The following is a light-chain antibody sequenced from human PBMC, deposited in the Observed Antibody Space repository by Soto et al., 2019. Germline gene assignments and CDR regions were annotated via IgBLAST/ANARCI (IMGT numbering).Light chain of an antibody. Sequence: QSVLTQPPSASGTPGQRVSISCSGTSSDVGGYNYVSWYQQHPGKAPKLMIYEVSKRPSGVPDRFSGSKSGNTASLTVSGLQAEDEADYYCSSYAGSTSVVFGGGTKLTVL. V-gene: IGLV2-8*01. CDR3: SSYAGSTSVV. CDR1: SSDVGGYNY. J-gene: IGLJ2*01. CDR2: EVS.